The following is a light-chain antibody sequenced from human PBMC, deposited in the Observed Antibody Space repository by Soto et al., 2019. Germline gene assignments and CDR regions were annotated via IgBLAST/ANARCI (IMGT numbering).Light chain of an antibody. Sequence: EVVLTQSPVTLSLSPGERATLSCRASQSFRGLLAWYQQKPGQAPRLLIYDGYNRATGIPPRFSGSGSGTDFTLTISSLEPEDSAVYYCQQRNMWPITFGQGTRLEIK. V-gene: IGKV3-11*01. CDR1: QSFRGL. CDR3: QQRNMWPIT. J-gene: IGKJ5*01. CDR2: DGY.